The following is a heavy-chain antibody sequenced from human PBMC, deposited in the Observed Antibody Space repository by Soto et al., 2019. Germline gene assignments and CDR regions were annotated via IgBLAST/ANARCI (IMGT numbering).Heavy chain of an antibody. CDR2: IKSKTDGGTT. J-gene: IGHJ4*02. D-gene: IGHD2-2*01. Sequence: GGSLRLPCAASAFTFSNAWMNWVRQAPCTGLYWTVRIKSKTDGGTTDYAAPVKGRFTISRDDSKNTLYLQMNSLKTEDTAVYYCTTGGSSTSCYFCPFDYWGQGTLVTVSS. CDR1: AFTFSNAW. CDR3: TTGGSSTSCYFCPFDY. V-gene: IGHV3-15*01.